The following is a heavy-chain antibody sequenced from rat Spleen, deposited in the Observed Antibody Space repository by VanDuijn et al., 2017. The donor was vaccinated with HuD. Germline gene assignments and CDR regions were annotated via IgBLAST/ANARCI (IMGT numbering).Heavy chain of an antibody. D-gene: IGHD1-11*01. Sequence: EVQLVESDGGLVQPGRSLKLSCAASGFTFSDYYMAWVRQAPTKGLEWVATISYDGSSTYYRDSVKGRFTISRDNAKSTLYLQMDSLRSEDTATYYCTTSTTGYYFDYWGQGVMVTVSS. V-gene: IGHV5-7*01. CDR2: ISYDGSST. J-gene: IGHJ2*01. CDR1: GFTFSDYY. CDR3: TTSTTGYYFDY.